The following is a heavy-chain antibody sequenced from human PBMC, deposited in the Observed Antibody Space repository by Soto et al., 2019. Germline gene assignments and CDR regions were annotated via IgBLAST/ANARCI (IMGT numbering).Heavy chain of an antibody. CDR1: NFDIGSVW. J-gene: IGHJ4*02. CDR3: VRPHPPGASRYNYFAY. V-gene: IGHV3-7*01. Sequence: PGMPLTLYCATSNFDIGSVWITRASQPTSKGLEWVANINQDESEKYYVDSVKGRLTISRDNAKNSLYLQMSSLRVEDTAVYYCVRPHPPGASRYNYFAYWGQGT. D-gene: IGHD3-16*02. CDR2: INQDESEK.